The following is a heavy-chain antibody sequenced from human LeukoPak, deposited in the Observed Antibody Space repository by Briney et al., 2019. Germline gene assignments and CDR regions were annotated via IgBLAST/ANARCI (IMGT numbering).Heavy chain of an antibody. J-gene: IGHJ4*02. CDR1: GGTFSSYA. Sequence: ASVKVSCKASGGTFSSYAISWVRQAPGQGLEWMGRIIPIFGTANYAQKFQGRVTITTDESTSTAYMELSSLRSEDTAVYYCAREVGSTLKYYFDYWGQGTLVTVSS. D-gene: IGHD1-26*01. CDR3: AREVGSTLKYYFDY. V-gene: IGHV1-69*05. CDR2: IIPIFGTA.